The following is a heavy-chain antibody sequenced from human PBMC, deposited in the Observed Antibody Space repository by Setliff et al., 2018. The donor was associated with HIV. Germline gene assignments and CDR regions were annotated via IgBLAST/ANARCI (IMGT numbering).Heavy chain of an antibody. CDR1: GFTFSNAW. J-gene: IGHJ6*03. D-gene: IGHD2-2*01. CDR2: IKSKTDGGTT. CDR3: TCASRRKGNYYYYYMDV. Sequence: GGSLRLSCAASGFTFSNAWMSWVRQAPGKGLEWVGRIKSKTDGGTTDYAAPVKGRFTISRDDSKSIAYLQMNSLKTEDTAVYYCTCASRRKGNYYYYYMDVWGKGTMVTVSS. V-gene: IGHV3-15*01.